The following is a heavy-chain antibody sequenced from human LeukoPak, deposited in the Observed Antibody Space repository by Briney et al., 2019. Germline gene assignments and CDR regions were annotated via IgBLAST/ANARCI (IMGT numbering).Heavy chain of an antibody. CDR2: IYYSGST. J-gene: IGHJ4*02. V-gene: IGHV4-59*12. CDR3: AREVGGSGSYYFDY. Sequence: SETLSLTCTVSGGSISSYYWSWIRQPPGKGLEWIGYIYYSGSTNYNPSLKSRVTISVDTSKNQFSLKLSSVTAADTAVYYCAREVGGSGSYYFDYWGQGTLVTVSS. D-gene: IGHD3-10*01. CDR1: GGSISSYY.